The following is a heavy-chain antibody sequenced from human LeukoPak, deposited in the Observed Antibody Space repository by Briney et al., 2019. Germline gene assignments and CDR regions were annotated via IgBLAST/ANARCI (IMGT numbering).Heavy chain of an antibody. J-gene: IGHJ4*02. D-gene: IGHD3-22*01. CDR1: GFTFSSYA. Sequence: PGGSLRLSCAASGFTFSSYAMSWVRQAPGKGLEWVSAISGSGGSTYYADSVKGRFTISRDNSKNTLYLQMNSLRAEDTAVYYCARPYYDSSGYRYYFDYWGQGTLVTVSS. CDR3: ARPYYDSSGYRYYFDY. CDR2: ISGSGGST. V-gene: IGHV3-23*01.